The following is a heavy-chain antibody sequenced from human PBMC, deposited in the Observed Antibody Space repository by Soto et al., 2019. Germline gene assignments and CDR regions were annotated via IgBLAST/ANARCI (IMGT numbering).Heavy chain of an antibody. D-gene: IGHD6-13*01. CDR3: VRHRNSRGSWYWVDP. CDR2: VYSGGNT. Sequence: SETLSLTCSVSGGSISGHFWSWIRQPAGKRLEWIGRVYSGGNTIYNPSLKSRVTISIDTSKHQFSLDLTSVTAADTAVYYCVRHRNSRGSWYWVDPWGQGTLVTVSS. J-gene: IGHJ5*02. V-gene: IGHV4-4*07. CDR1: GGSISGHF.